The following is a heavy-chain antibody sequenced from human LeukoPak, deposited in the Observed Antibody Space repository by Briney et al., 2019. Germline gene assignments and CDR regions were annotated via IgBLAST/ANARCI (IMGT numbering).Heavy chain of an antibody. CDR1: GGSISSYY. Sequence: SETLSLTCTVSGGSISSYYWSWIRQPPGKGLEWIGYIYYSGSTNYNPSLKSRVTISVDTSKNQFSLKLSSVTAADTAVYYCARWNGDYTLYYFDYWGQGTLVTVSS. V-gene: IGHV4-59*08. CDR3: ARWNGDYTLYYFDY. J-gene: IGHJ4*02. D-gene: IGHD4-17*01. CDR2: IYYSGST.